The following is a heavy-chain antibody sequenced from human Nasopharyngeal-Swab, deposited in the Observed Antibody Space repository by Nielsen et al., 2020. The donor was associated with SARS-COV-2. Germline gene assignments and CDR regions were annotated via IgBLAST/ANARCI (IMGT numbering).Heavy chain of an antibody. CDR1: GGTFSSYA. D-gene: IGHD1-26*01. Sequence: SVKVSCKASGGTFSSYAISWVRQAPGQGLEWMGGIIPIFGTVNYAQKFQGRVTITADESTSTAYMELSSLRSEDTAVYYCARIIVGATLFDYWGQGTLVTVSS. CDR2: IIPIFGTV. V-gene: IGHV1-69*13. J-gene: IGHJ4*02. CDR3: ARIIVGATLFDY.